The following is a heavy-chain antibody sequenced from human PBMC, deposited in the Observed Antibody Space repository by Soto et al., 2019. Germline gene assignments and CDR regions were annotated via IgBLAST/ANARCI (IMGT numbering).Heavy chain of an antibody. CDR3: ARTGDIVVVGDFYYGMDV. J-gene: IGHJ6*02. V-gene: IGHV1-69*01. Sequence: QVQLVQSGAEVKMPGSSVKVSCTASGGTFDTYALSWVRQAPGQGLEWLGGIIPIFTKPTYARKFQGRITITADESTTTVYLDLSSLTSDDTAVYYCARTGDIVVVGDFYYGMDVWGQGTTFIVSS. CDR1: GGTFDTYA. CDR2: IIPIFTKP. D-gene: IGHD2-2*01.